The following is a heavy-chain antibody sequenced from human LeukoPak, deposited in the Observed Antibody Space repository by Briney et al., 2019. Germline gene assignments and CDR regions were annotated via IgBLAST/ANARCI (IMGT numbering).Heavy chain of an antibody. V-gene: IGHV4-4*02. Sequence: SGTLSLTCAVSGGSISSSNWWSWVRQPPGKGLEWIGEIYHSGSTNYNPSLKSRVTISVDKSKNQFSLKLSSVTAADTAVYYCASRGGLLTGYYSYWYFDLWGRGTLVTVSS. J-gene: IGHJ2*01. CDR2: IYHSGST. CDR3: ASRGGLLTGYYSYWYFDL. D-gene: IGHD3-9*01. CDR1: GGSISSSNW.